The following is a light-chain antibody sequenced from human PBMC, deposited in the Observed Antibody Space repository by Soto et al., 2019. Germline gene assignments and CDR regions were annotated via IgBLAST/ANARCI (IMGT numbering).Light chain of an antibody. CDR3: ISYTSGTILFV. CDR2: DVT. J-gene: IGLJ1*01. Sequence: QSVLTQPASVSGSPGQSITISCTGTSSDVGGYNYVSWYQHHPGEAPKLLIYDVTNRPSGVSNRFSGSKSGNTASLTISGLQPEDEADYYCISYTSGTILFVFATGTKVTAL. V-gene: IGLV2-14*03. CDR1: SSDVGGYNY.